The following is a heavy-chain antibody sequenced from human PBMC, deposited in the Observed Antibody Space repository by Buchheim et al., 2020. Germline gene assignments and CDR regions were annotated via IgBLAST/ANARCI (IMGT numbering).Heavy chain of an antibody. CDR3: AKDDSWGGYCSGGSCYRLDP. D-gene: IGHD2-15*01. V-gene: IGHV3-30*18. Sequence: QVQLVESGGGVVQPGRSLRLSCAASGFAFSRSGMHWVRQAPGKGLEWVALISYDGSNKYYADSVKGRFTISRDNSKNTLFLQMSSLRAEDTAVHYCAKDDSWGGYCSGGSCYRLDPWGQGTL. CDR2: ISYDGSNK. CDR1: GFAFSRSG. J-gene: IGHJ5*02.